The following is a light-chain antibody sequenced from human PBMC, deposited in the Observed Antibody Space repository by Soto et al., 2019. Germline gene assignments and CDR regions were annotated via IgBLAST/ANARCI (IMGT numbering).Light chain of an antibody. CDR2: GAS. CDR3: QQYGSSPL. J-gene: IGKJ1*01. Sequence: EIVLTQSPGTLSLSPGERATLSCRASQSVSSSYLAWYQQKPGQAPRLLIYGASSRVTGIPDRFSGSGSGTDFTLTISRLEPEDFAVYYCQQYGSSPLFGQGTKVEIK. V-gene: IGKV3-20*01. CDR1: QSVSSSY.